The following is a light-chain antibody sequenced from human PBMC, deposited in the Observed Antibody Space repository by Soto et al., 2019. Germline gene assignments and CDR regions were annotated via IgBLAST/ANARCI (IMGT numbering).Light chain of an antibody. CDR3: LKYGSSPGWT. Sequence: EFVLTQSPAALSLSPGERAILSCRASQSVAGSLAWYQQKPGQAPRLLIYDISTRAAAIPARFSGSGSGTDFTLTISRLDPEDFAVYYCLKYGSSPGWTFGPGTKVDIK. V-gene: IGKV3-11*01. J-gene: IGKJ1*01. CDR2: DIS. CDR1: QSVAGS.